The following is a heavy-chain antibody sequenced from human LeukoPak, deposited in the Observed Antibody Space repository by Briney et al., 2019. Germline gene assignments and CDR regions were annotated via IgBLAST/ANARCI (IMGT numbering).Heavy chain of an antibody. CDR1: GGSISSYY. CDR2: IYYSGST. CDR3: ARNLDYDILTGYYH. Sequence: PSETLSVTCTVSGGSISSYYWSWIRQPPGKGLEWIGYIYYSGSTNYNPSLKSRVTISVDTSKNQFSLKLSSVTAADTAVYYCARNLDYDILTGYYHWGQGTLVTVSS. J-gene: IGHJ5*02. V-gene: IGHV4-59*01. D-gene: IGHD3-9*01.